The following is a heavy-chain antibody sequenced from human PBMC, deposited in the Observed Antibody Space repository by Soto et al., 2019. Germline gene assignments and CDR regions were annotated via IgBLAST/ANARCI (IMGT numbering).Heavy chain of an antibody. CDR2: ISYDGKNK. CDR3: GKGPHCSSTRWYFYPFGMGV. J-gene: IGHJ6*02. Sequence: QVPLVESGGGVVQPGRSLRLSCVASGFTFSTYGMHWVRQAPGKGLEWVAVISYDGKNKYYADSVKGRLTISRDNSKNPVYLQMRRLRGGDTAVYYCGKGPHCSSTRWYFYPFGMGVWGQGTTVAVTS. V-gene: IGHV3-30*18. D-gene: IGHD2-2*01. CDR1: GFTFSTYG.